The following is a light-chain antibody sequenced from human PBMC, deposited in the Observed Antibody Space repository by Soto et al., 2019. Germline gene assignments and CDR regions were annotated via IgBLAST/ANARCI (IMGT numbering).Light chain of an antibody. Sequence: QSVLAQPRSVSGSPGQLLTISCTGTSSDVDDYRHVSWYQQYPGKAPKLVIYDGNKRPSGVPDRFPGSNSGNTASLTISGLQAEDEADYYCCSYVTTPEIFGTGTKVT. J-gene: IGLJ1*01. V-gene: IGLV2-11*01. CDR3: CSYVTTPEI. CDR2: DGN. CDR1: SSDVDDYRH.